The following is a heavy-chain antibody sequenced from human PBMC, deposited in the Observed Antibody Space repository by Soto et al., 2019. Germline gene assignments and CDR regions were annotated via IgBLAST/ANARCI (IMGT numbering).Heavy chain of an antibody. V-gene: IGHV3-30*18. CDR2: ISNDGSIK. J-gene: IGHJ6*02. CDR1: GFSFSTYG. Sequence: GGSLRLSCAASGFSFSTYGMHWVRQAPGKGLEWMAVISNDGSIKYYADSVKGRFTISRDNSKDTLLLQMNSLRGEDTAVYYCAKVVRADTTSSNFYYYSGMDVWGQGTTVTVSS. CDR3: AKVVRADTTSSNFYYYSGMDV. D-gene: IGHD6-6*01.